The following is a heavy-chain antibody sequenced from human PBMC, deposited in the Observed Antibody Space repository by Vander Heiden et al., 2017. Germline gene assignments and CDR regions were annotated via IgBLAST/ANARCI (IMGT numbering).Heavy chain of an antibody. D-gene: IGHD2-2*01. CDR1: GFTFSSDG. CDR3: ATPPIVVVPAGRG. J-gene: IGHJ4*02. Sequence: QVQLVESGGGVVQPGRSLRLSCAASGFTFSSDGMHWVRQARGKGLEWVAVISYDGSNKYYADSVKGRFTISRDNSKNTLYLQMNSLRAEDTAVYYCATPPIVVVPAGRGWGQGTLVTVSS. CDR2: ISYDGSNK. V-gene: IGHV3-30*03.